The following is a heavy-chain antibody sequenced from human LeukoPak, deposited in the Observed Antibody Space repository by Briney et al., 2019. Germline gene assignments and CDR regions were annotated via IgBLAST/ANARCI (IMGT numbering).Heavy chain of an antibody. Sequence: SETLSLTCTVSGGSISSSSYYWGWTRQPPGKGLEWIGSIYYSGSTYYNPSLKSRVTISVDTSKNQFSLKLSSVTAADTAVYYCARDSVRLGELSYDYWGQGTLVTVSS. D-gene: IGHD3-16*02. CDR1: GGSISSSSYY. CDR3: ARDSVRLGELSYDY. J-gene: IGHJ4*02. CDR2: IYYSGST. V-gene: IGHV4-39*02.